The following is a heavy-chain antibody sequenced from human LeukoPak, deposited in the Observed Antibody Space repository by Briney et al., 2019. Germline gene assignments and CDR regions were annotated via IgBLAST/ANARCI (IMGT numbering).Heavy chain of an antibody. V-gene: IGHV3-23*01. J-gene: IGHJ6*04. CDR3: AKDFNVLLWFGEPRLYGMDV. D-gene: IGHD3-10*01. CDR1: GFTFSSYA. CDR2: ISGSGGST. Sequence: GGSLRLSCAASGFTFSSYAMSWVRQAPGKGLEWVSAISGSGGSTYYADSVKGRFTVSRDNSKNTLYLQMNSLRAEDTAVYYCAKDFNVLLWFGEPRLYGMDVWGKGTTVTVSS.